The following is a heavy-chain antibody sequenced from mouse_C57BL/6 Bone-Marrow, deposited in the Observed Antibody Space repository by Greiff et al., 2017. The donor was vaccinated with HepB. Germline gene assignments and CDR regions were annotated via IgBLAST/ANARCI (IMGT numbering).Heavy chain of an antibody. D-gene: IGHD1-1*01. CDR2: IDPENGDT. CDR1: GFNIKDDY. J-gene: IGHJ3*01. V-gene: IGHV14-4*01. CDR3: TTGVYYYGSSSFAY. Sequence: VQLQQSGAELVRPGASVKLSCTASGFNIKDDYMHWVKQRPEQGLEWIGWIDPENGDTEYASKFQGKATITADTSSNPAYLQLSSLTSEDTAVYYCTTGVYYYGSSSFAYWGQGTLVTVSA.